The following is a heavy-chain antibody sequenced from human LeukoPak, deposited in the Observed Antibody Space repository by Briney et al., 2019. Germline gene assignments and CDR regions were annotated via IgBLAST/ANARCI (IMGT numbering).Heavy chain of an antibody. CDR2: ISSSSSYI. Sequence: GGSLRLSCAASGFTFSSYSMNWVRQAPGKGLEWVSSISSSSSYIYYADSVKGRFTISRDNAKNSLYLQMNSLRAEDTAVYYCARNRYYYDSSGGTRGDYWGQGTLVTVSS. V-gene: IGHV3-21*01. CDR1: GFTFSSYS. J-gene: IGHJ4*02. D-gene: IGHD3-22*01. CDR3: ARNRYYYDSSGGTRGDY.